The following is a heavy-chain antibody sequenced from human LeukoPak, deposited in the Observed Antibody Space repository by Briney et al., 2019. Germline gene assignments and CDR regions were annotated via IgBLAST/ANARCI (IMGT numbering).Heavy chain of an antibody. Sequence: SVKVSCKASGGTFSRNTVTWVRQALGQGLVWMGGIIPMFGTPNYAQNFRGRVTVTTDESTSTASMELTSLRSEDTAVYYCARVSVDSGYYYLDLWGQGTLVTVSS. CDR3: ARVSVDSGYYYLDL. D-gene: IGHD3-22*01. V-gene: IGHV1-69*05. CDR2: IIPMFGTP. CDR1: GGTFSRNT. J-gene: IGHJ4*02.